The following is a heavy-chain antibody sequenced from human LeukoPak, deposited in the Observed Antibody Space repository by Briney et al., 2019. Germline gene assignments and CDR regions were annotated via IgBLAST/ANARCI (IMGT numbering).Heavy chain of an antibody. Sequence: ASVKVSCKASGYTFTNYGISWVRQAPGQGLECLGWITTYNGNTIYAQKLQGRVTMTTDTSTSTAYMELRSLRSDDTAMYYCARAQGWNYGAFDYWGQGTLVTVSS. CDR3: ARAQGWNYGAFDY. CDR2: ITTYNGNT. D-gene: IGHD1-7*01. J-gene: IGHJ4*02. V-gene: IGHV1-18*01. CDR1: GYTFTNYG.